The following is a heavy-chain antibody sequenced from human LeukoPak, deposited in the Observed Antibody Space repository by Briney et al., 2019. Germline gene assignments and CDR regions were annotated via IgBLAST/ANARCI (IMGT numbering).Heavy chain of an antibody. CDR3: VTPGGIAARPF. Sequence: PGGSLRLSCAASGFTFSSYWMSWVRQAPGKGLEWVANIKQDGSEKYYVDSVKGRFTISRDNAKNSLYLQMNSLRAEDTAVYYCVTPGGIAARPFWGQGTMVTVSS. J-gene: IGHJ3*01. CDR2: IKQDGSEK. CDR1: GFTFSSYW. V-gene: IGHV3-7*01. D-gene: IGHD6-6*01.